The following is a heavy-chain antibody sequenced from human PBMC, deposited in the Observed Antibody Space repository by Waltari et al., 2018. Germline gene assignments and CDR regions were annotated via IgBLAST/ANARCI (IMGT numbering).Heavy chain of an antibody. CDR3: ARGIAVAGTVYGY. CDR2: IYHSGGT. J-gene: IGHJ4*02. CDR1: GYSISSGYY. Sequence: QVQLQESGPGLVKPSETLSLTCAVSGYSISSGYYWGWIRQPPGKGLEWIGSIYHSGGTYYNPSLKSRVTISVDTSKNQFSLKLSSVTAADTAVYYCARGIAVAGTVYGYWGQGTLVTVSS. D-gene: IGHD6-19*01. V-gene: IGHV4-38-2*01.